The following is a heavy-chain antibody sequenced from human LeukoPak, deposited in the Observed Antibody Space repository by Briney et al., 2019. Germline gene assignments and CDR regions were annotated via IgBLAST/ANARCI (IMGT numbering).Heavy chain of an antibody. CDR1: EFTYST. Sequence: PGGSLRLSCGASEFTYSTMNWVREAPGDGLEWGSSISSSTTYIYYADSVKGRFTISRDNAKNSLYLQMNSLRAEDTAVYYCATDQGYGDLDSWGQGTLVTVSS. V-gene: IGHV3-21*01. D-gene: IGHD4-17*01. CDR3: ATDQGYGDLDS. J-gene: IGHJ4*02. CDR2: ISSSTTYI.